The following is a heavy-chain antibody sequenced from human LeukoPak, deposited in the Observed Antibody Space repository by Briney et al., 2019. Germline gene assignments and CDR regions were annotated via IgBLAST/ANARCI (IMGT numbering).Heavy chain of an antibody. CDR3: AKGWQLWYCFDY. J-gene: IGHJ4*02. CDR1: GFTFDDYA. D-gene: IGHD5-18*01. V-gene: IGHV3-43*02. Sequence: GGSLRLSCAASGFTFDDYAMHWVRQAPGKGLEWVSLISGDGASTYYADSVKSRFTISRDNSKNSLYLQMNSLRTEDTALYYCAKGWQLWYCFDYWGQGTLVTVSS. CDR2: ISGDGAST.